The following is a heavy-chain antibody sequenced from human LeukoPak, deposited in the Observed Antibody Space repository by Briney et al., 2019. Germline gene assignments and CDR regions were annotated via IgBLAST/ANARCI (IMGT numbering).Heavy chain of an antibody. V-gene: IGHV4-59*01. D-gene: IGHD2-15*01. J-gene: IGHJ3*02. CDR1: GGSISSYY. CDR3: ARGLSKSIEAFDI. CDR2: IYYGGST. Sequence: SETLSLTCTVSGGSISSYYWSWTRQPPGKGLEWIGYIYYGGSTNYNPSLKSRVTISVDTSKNQFSLKLSSVTAADTAVYYCARGLSKSIEAFDIWGQGTVVTVSS.